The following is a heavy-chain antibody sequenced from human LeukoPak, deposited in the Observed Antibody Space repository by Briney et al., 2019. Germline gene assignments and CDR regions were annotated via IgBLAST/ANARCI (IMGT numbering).Heavy chain of an antibody. Sequence: ASVKVSCKASGYTFTSYYMHWVRQAPGQGLEWMGGIIPIFGTANYAQKFQGRVTITADESTSTAYMELSSLRSEDTAVYYCARNLLGYCSGGSCYGCDYWGQGTLVTVSS. V-gene: IGHV1-69*13. CDR2: IIPIFGTA. J-gene: IGHJ4*02. CDR3: ARNLLGYCSGGSCYGCDY. D-gene: IGHD2-15*01. CDR1: GYTFTSYY.